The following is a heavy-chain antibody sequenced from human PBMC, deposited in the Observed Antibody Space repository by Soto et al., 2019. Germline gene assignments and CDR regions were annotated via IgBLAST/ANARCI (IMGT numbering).Heavy chain of an antibody. CDR2: MNPNSGNT. CDR1: GYTFPSFD. D-gene: IGHD2-15*01. V-gene: IGHV1-8*01. J-gene: IGHJ5*02. Sequence: GASVKVSCQASGYTFPSFDINWVRQATGQGLEWMGWMNPNSGNTGYAQKFQGRVTMTRNTSISTAYMELSSLRSEDTAVYYCARSCSGGSCYPLVWFDPWGQGTLVTVSS. CDR3: ARSCSGGSCYPLVWFDP.